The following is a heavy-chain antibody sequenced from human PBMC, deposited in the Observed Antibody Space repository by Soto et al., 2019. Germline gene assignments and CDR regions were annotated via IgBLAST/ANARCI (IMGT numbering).Heavy chain of an antibody. CDR1: GFIFSSYA. Sequence: PGGSLRLSCTASGFIFSSYAMSWVRQAPGKGLEWVSAISASGDNAYYEDSVKGRFTISRDRSKSLYLQMKSLRAEDTAIYYCAKFFVAGTRGYFDSWGQGTLVTVSS. CDR2: ISASGDNA. V-gene: IGHV3-23*01. CDR3: AKFFVAGTRGYFDS. J-gene: IGHJ4*02. D-gene: IGHD6-19*01.